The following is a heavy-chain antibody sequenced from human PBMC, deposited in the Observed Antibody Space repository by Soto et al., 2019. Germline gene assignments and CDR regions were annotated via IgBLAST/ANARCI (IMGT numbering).Heavy chain of an antibody. V-gene: IGHV1-69*06. D-gene: IGHD6-13*01. CDR2: IIPIFGTA. J-gene: IGHJ6*02. CDR3: ARIGMRSWDYYYYGMDV. Sequence: QVQLVQSGAAVKKPGSSVKVSCKASGGTFSSYAISWVRQAPGQGLEWMGGIIPIFGTANYAQKFQGRVTVTADKSTSTAYMELSSLRAEDTAVYYCARIGMRSWDYYYYGMDVWGQGTTVTVSS. CDR1: GGTFSSYA.